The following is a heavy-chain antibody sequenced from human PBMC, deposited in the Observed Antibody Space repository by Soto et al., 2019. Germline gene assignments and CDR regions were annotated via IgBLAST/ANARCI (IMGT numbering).Heavy chain of an antibody. CDR1: GGSISSSNW. Sequence: QVQLQESGPGLVKSSGTLSLTCAVSGGSISSSNWWNWVRQPPGKGLEWIGEIHHSGSSNYNPSLKSRVTISVDKSENQFSLKLNSVTAADTAVYYCARVSGWRVRWFDPWGQGTLVTVSS. V-gene: IGHV4-4*02. CDR2: IHHSGSS. CDR3: ARVSGWRVRWFDP. J-gene: IGHJ5*02. D-gene: IGHD6-19*01.